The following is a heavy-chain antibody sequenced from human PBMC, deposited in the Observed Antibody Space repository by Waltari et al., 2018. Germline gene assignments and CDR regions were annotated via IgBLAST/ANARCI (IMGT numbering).Heavy chain of an antibody. D-gene: IGHD1-26*01. Sequence: EVQLVESGGGLVKPGGYPRLSCVPSGFTFTSFDMHWVRQAPGKGPEWVEYISDSATRTFYADSVEGRFTISRDNGKSSLFLQMDSLRGDDTAMYYCARGPSGMYDFWGQGTLVTVSS. V-gene: IGHV3-48*01. CDR3: ARGPSGMYDF. CDR2: ISDSATRT. CDR1: GFTFTSFD. J-gene: IGHJ4*02.